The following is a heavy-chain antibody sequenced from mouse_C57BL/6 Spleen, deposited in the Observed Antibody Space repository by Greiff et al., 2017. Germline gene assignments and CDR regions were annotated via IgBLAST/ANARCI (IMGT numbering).Heavy chain of an antibody. CDR2: IYPSDSDT. D-gene: IGHD1-1*01. V-gene: IGHV1-61*01. CDR1: GYTFTSYW. CDR3: ARPDYDYGSSSGYLDD. Sequence: QVQLQQPGAELVRPGSSVKLSCKASGYTFTSYWMDWVKQRPGQGLEWIGNIYPSDSDTHYNQKFKDKATLTVDKSSSTAYMQLSSLTSEDSAVYSYARPDYDYGSSSGYLDDWGTGTTVTVSS. J-gene: IGHJ1*03.